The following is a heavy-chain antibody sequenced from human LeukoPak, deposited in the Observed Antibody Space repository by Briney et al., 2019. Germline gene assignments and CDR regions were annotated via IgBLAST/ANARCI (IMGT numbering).Heavy chain of an antibody. CDR2: INWNGGST. D-gene: IGHD3-22*01. CDR3: ARIDTYYYDSSGYYSAFDI. Sequence: PGGSLRLSCAASGFTFDNYGMSWVRLAPGKGLEWVSGINWNGGSTGYADSVKGRFTISRDNAKNSLYLQMNSLRAEDTALYYCARIDTYYYDSSGYYSAFDIWGQGTIVTVSS. CDR1: GFTFDNYG. V-gene: IGHV3-20*04. J-gene: IGHJ3*02.